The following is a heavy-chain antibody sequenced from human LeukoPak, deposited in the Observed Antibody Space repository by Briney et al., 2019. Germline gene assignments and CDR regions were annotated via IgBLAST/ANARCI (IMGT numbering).Heavy chain of an antibody. V-gene: IGHV3-48*01. CDR3: ARRGETAMVGDY. D-gene: IGHD5-18*01. J-gene: IGHJ4*02. CDR1: GFTFSSYG. CDR2: LSNTNMI. Sequence: GGSLRLSCAASGFTFSSYGMNWVRQAPGKGLEWLSYLSNTNMIHYAESVKGRFTISRDNAKNSLYLQMDGLRAGDTAVYYCARRGETAMVGDYWGRGTLVTVSS.